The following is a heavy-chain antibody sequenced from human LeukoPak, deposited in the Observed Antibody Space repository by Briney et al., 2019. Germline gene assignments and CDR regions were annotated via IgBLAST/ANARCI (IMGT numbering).Heavy chain of an antibody. J-gene: IGHJ2*01. CDR3: ARDPYGTWYFDL. D-gene: IGHD3-10*01. V-gene: IGHV1-2*02. CDR2: INPNSGGI. CDR1: GYTFTGYY. Sequence: ASVKVSCKASGYTFTGYYMHWVRQAPGQGLEWMGWINPNSGGINYAQKFQGRVTMTRDTSISAAYMELSRLRSDDTAVYYCARDPYGTWYFDLWGRGTLVTVSS.